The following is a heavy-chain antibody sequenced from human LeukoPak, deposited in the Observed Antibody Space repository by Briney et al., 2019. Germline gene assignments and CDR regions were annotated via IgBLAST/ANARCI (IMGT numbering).Heavy chain of an antibody. D-gene: IGHD2-2*01. Sequence: SETLSPTCAVYGGSFSGYYWSWIRQPPGKGLEWIGEINHSGSTNYNPSLKSRVTISVDTSKNQFSLKLSSVTAADTAVYYCARDGADCSSTSCYGGNWFDPWGQGTLVTVSS. V-gene: IGHV4-34*01. CDR3: ARDGADCSSTSCYGGNWFDP. CDR1: GGSFSGYY. J-gene: IGHJ5*02. CDR2: INHSGST.